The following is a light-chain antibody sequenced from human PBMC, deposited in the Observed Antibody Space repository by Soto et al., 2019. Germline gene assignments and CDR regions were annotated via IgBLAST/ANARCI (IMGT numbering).Light chain of an antibody. CDR1: FSKIGSNY. Sequence: QSVLTQPPSASGTPGQRVTISCSGSFSKIGSNYVYWYQQFPGTAPKLLIYRNNQRPSGVPDRCSGSKSDTSASLAISGLRSDDEAQYYCAAWDDSLRGWVFGGGTKLTVL. J-gene: IGLJ3*02. V-gene: IGLV1-47*01. CDR3: AAWDDSLRGWV. CDR2: RNN.